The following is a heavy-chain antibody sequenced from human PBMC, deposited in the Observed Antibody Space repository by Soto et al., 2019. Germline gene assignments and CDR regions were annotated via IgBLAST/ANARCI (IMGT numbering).Heavy chain of an antibody. J-gene: IGHJ6*02. CDR1: GGTFSSYA. Sequence: QVQLVQSGAEVKKPGSSVKVSCKASGGTFSSYAISWVRQAPGQGLEWMGGIIPIFGTANYAQKFQGRVTITADESTSTAYMELSSLRSEDTAVYYCARDPIYYYGSGSYYYYGMDVWGQGTTVTVSS. CDR3: ARDPIYYYGSGSYYYYGMDV. V-gene: IGHV1-69*12. D-gene: IGHD3-10*01. CDR2: IIPIFGTA.